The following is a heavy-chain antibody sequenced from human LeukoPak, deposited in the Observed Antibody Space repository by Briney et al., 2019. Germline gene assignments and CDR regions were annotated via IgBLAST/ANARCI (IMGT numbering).Heavy chain of an antibody. D-gene: IGHD3-10*01. J-gene: IGHJ4*02. V-gene: IGHV3-30*02. CDR3: AKEYYGSGNYYDY. CDR1: GFTFSNAW. Sequence: GGSLRLSCAASGFTFSNAWMSWVRQAPGKGLEWVAFIRDDGGNRYHADSVKGRFTISRDNSKNTLYLEMNSLRAVDTGVYYCAKEYYGSGNYYDYWGQGTLVTVSS. CDR2: IRDDGGNR.